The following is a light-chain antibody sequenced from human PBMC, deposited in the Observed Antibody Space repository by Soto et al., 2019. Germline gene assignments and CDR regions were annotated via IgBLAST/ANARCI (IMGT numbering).Light chain of an antibody. Sequence: DIQMTQSPSSVSASVGDRVTITCRASQGINRWLAWYQQKLGKAPKLLIFDASSLQSGVPSRFGGSGSGTDFTLTSSSLQPEDFATYYCQQANSFPLTFGGGTKVDIK. CDR2: DAS. V-gene: IGKV1D-12*01. J-gene: IGKJ4*01. CDR3: QQANSFPLT. CDR1: QGINRW.